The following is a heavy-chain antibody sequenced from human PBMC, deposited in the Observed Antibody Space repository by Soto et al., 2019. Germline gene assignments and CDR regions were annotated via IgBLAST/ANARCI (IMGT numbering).Heavy chain of an antibody. D-gene: IGHD3-10*01. CDR3: ARDGLSGGDAFDI. V-gene: IGHV4-31*03. J-gene: IGHJ3*02. Sequence: QVQLQESGPGLLKPSQTLSLTCTVSGGSIRSDGYYWSWIRQRPGKGLEWIGYMNYRGIPYYNPSLKSRITISDYKSKNHFSLNLNSVTAADTAVYYCARDGLSGGDAFDIWGQGTMVVVSS. CDR1: GGSIRSDGYY. CDR2: MNYRGIP.